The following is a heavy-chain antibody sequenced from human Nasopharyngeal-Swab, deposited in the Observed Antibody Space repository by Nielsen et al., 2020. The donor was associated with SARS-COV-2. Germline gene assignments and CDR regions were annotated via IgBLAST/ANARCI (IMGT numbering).Heavy chain of an antibody. J-gene: IGHJ5*02. Sequence: GGSLRLSCAASGFTFSGYAMSWVRQAPGKGLEWVSAISGSGGSTYYADSVKGRFTISRDNSKNTLYLQMNSLRAEDTAVYYCAKSPRIVVVPAAKLFDPWGQGTLVTVSS. CDR2: ISGSGGST. CDR3: AKSPRIVVVPAAKLFDP. V-gene: IGHV3-23*01. D-gene: IGHD2-2*01. CDR1: GFTFSGYA.